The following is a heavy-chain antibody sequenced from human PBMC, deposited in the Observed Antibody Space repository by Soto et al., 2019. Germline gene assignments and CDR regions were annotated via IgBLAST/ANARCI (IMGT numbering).Heavy chain of an antibody. J-gene: IGHJ4*02. CDR2: IYYSGST. D-gene: IGHD3-10*01. CDR3: ARRGVSRDGYNRAFDY. V-gene: IGHV4-39*01. CDR1: GGSISSSSYY. Sequence: SETLSLTCTVSGGSISSSSYYWGWIRQPPGKGLEWIGSIYYSGSTYYNPSLKSRVTISVDTSKNQFSLKLSSVTAADTAVYYCARRGVSRDGYNRAFDYWGQGTLVTVSS.